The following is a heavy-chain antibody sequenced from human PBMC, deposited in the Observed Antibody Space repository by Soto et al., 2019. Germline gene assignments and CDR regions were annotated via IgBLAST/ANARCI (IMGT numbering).Heavy chain of an antibody. J-gene: IGHJ5*02. V-gene: IGHV1-8*01. Sequence: ASVKVSCKASGYTFTSYDINWVRQATGQGLEWMGWMNPNSGNTGYAQKYQGRVTMTRNTSISTAYMEMSSLRSEDTAVYYCARGAYYYGSGQAVQGWFDPWGQGTLVTVSS. CDR3: ARGAYYYGSGQAVQGWFDP. CDR2: MNPNSGNT. CDR1: GYTFTSYD. D-gene: IGHD3-10*01.